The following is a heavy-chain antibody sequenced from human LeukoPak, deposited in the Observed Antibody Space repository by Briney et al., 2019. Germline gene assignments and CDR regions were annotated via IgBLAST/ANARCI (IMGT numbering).Heavy chain of an antibody. Sequence: GGSLRLSCAASGFTFSSYEMNWVRQAPGKGLEWVSYISSSGSTIYYADSVKGRFTISRDNAKNSLYLQMNSLRAEDTAVYYCAKLNWAGSSGYYYGDDYWGQGTLVTVSS. J-gene: IGHJ4*02. V-gene: IGHV3-48*03. D-gene: IGHD3-22*01. CDR3: AKLNWAGSSGYYYGDDY. CDR2: ISSSGSTI. CDR1: GFTFSSYE.